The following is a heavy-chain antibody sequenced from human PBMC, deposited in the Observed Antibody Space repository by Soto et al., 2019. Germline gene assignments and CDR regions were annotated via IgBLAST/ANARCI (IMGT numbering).Heavy chain of an antibody. J-gene: IGHJ6*02. V-gene: IGHV3-33*01. CDR3: ARDGQQGTPYGMDV. CDR2: IWSNGRNA. Sequence: QVQLVEPGGGVVQPEKSLRVSCAASGFTFSGHAMHWVRQAPGKGLEWVAQIWSNGRNAYYSDSVKGRFTISRDNSKNTVTLQMDSLRAEDTAVYYCARDGQQGTPYGMDVWGQGTTVTVSS. D-gene: IGHD6-13*01. CDR1: GFTFSGHA.